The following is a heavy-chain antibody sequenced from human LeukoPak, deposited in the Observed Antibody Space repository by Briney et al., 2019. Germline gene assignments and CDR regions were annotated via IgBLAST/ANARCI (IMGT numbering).Heavy chain of an antibody. CDR2: INHSGST. D-gene: IGHD5-24*01. CDR1: GGSFSGYY. Sequence: PSETLSLTCAVYGGSFSGYYWSWIRQPPGKGLEWIGEINHSGSTNYNPSLKSRVTISVDTSKNQFSLKLSSVTAADTAVYYCARISRDGYTSWGQGTLVTVSS. CDR3: ARISRDGYTS. V-gene: IGHV4-34*01. J-gene: IGHJ4*02.